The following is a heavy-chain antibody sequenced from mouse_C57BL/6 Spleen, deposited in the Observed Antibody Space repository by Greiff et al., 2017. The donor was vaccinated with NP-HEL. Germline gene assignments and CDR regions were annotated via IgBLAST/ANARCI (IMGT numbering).Heavy chain of an antibody. V-gene: IGHV1-75*01. Sequence: QVHVKQSGPELVKPGASVKISCKASGYTFTDYYINWVKQRPGQGLEWIGWIFPGSGSTYYNEKFKGKATLTVDKSSSTAYMLLSSLTSEDSAVYFCARRDYYGSSLYYAMDYWGQGTSVTVSS. CDR2: IFPGSGST. D-gene: IGHD1-1*01. J-gene: IGHJ4*01. CDR1: GYTFTDYY. CDR3: ARRDYYGSSLYYAMDY.